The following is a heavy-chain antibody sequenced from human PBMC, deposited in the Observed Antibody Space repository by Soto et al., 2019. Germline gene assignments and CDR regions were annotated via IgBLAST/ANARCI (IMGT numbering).Heavy chain of an antibody. CDR3: AINRYRSGTSFDY. J-gene: IGHJ4*02. Sequence: ASVKVSCKASGYTFTSYVIHWVRQAPGQRLDWMGWVNAGDGNTKYSQKFQGRVAITRDSSASTAYMELSSLSSEDTAVYYCAINRYRSGTSFDYWGQGTLVTVSS. CDR1: GYTFTSYV. V-gene: IGHV1-3*01. CDR2: VNAGDGNT. D-gene: IGHD3-10*01.